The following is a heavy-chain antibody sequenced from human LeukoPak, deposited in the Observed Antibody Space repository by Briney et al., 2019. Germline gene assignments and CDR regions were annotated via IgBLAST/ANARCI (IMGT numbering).Heavy chain of an antibody. Sequence: GGSLRLSCAASGFTFSSYSMNWVRQAPGKGLEWVSSISSSSSYIYYADSVKGRFTISRDNARNSLFLQMNSLRDEDTAVYYCAANPTVYNYFDPWGQGTLVTVSS. CDR1: GFTFSSYS. J-gene: IGHJ5*02. CDR2: ISSSSSYI. CDR3: AANPTVYNYFDP. V-gene: IGHV3-21*01.